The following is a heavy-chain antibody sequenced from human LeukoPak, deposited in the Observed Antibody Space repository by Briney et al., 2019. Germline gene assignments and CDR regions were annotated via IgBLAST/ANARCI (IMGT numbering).Heavy chain of an antibody. J-gene: IGHJ4*02. D-gene: IGHD5-18*01. Sequence: PGGSLRLSCAASGFTFSSYGMHWVRQAPGKGLEWVAFMRYDGSNRNYADSVKGRFTISRDNSKNTLYLQMNSLRAEDTAVYYCAKVDSYGYQGLDYWGQGTLVTVSS. CDR1: GFTFSSYG. CDR2: MRYDGSNR. V-gene: IGHV3-30*02. CDR3: AKVDSYGYQGLDY.